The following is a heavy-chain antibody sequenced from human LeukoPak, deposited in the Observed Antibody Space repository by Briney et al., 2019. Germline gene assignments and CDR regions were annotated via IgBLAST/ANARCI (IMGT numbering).Heavy chain of an antibody. CDR2: INPDGSST. V-gene: IGHV3-74*01. D-gene: IGHD1-26*01. Sequence: QPGGSLRLSCAASGFIFSSYWIHWVRQAPGKGLVWVSRINPDGSSTTYADSVRGRFTISRDNAKNRLYLQMNSLRAEDTAVYYCARAPEWELLRVSAFDIWGQGTMVTVSS. J-gene: IGHJ3*02. CDR1: GFIFSSYW. CDR3: ARAPEWELLRVSAFDI.